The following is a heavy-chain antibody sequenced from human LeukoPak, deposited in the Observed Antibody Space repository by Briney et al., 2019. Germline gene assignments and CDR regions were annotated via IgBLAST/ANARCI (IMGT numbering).Heavy chain of an antibody. V-gene: IGHV3-33*01. CDR1: GFTFSSYG. J-gene: IGHJ3*02. Sequence: GGSLRLSCAASGFTFSSYGMHWVRQAPGKGLEWVAGIRYDGSSEYYADSVKGRFTISRDNSKNTLYLQMSSLRAEDTAVYYCARGNWDYGVHAFDIWGQGTMVTVSS. D-gene: IGHD1-7*01. CDR2: IRYDGSSE. CDR3: ARGNWDYGVHAFDI.